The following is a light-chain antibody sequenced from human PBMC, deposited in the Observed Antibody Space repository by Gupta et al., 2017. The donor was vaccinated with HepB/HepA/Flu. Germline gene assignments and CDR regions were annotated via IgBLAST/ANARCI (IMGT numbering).Light chain of an antibody. Sequence: DIQMTQSPSSLSASVGDRVTFSCRASQSVSNHLNWYQQKPGMAPKLLIYSASSLQSGVPPRFSGSGSVTHFTLTITSLRPEDFATYYCQQSYGTPTFGQGTRLDVK. V-gene: IGKV1-39*01. J-gene: IGKJ5*01. CDR1: QSVSNH. CDR2: SAS. CDR3: QQSYGTPT.